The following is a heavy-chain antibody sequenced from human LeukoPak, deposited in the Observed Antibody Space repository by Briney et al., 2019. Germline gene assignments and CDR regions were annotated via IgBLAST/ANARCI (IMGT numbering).Heavy chain of an antibody. D-gene: IGHD6-19*01. J-gene: IGHJ4*02. Sequence: PGGSLRLSCAASGFTFSSYGMHWVRQAPGKGLEWVAFIRYDGSNQYYADSVKGRFTTSRGSSKNTLYLQVNSLRGDDTAVYYCAKDMGYNTGWTRFDYWGQGTLVTVSS. CDR2: IRYDGSNQ. CDR1: GFTFSSYG. V-gene: IGHV3-30*02. CDR3: AKDMGYNTGWTRFDY.